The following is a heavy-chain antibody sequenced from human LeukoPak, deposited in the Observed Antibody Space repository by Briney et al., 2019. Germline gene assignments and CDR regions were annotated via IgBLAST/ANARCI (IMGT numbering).Heavy chain of an antibody. D-gene: IGHD3-10*01. CDR3: AKEASYGRRLPGEF. CDR2: ISGSGGST. Sequence: GGSLRLSCAASGFTFSSYGMSWVRHAPGKGLEWVSAISGSGGSTYYADSVKGRFTISRDNSKNTLYLQMNSLRAEDTAVYYCAKEASYGRRLPGEFWGQGTLVTVSS. CDR1: GFTFSSYG. J-gene: IGHJ4*02. V-gene: IGHV3-23*01.